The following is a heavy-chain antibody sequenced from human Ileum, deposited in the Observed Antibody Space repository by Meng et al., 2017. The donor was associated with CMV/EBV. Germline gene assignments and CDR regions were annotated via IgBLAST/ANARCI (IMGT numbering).Heavy chain of an antibody. J-gene: IGHJ4*02. Sequence: QVQLEESGPGLVKPSETLSLTCTGSGGSINTYYWSWIRQPPGKGLEWIGYIYHSGNINYNPSLNSRATISADTSTNQFSLKLSSVTAADTAVYYCARSVRSGSYAPHYFDYWGQGSLVTVSS. V-gene: IGHV4-59*08. CDR2: IYHSGNI. CDR3: ARSVRSGSYAPHYFDY. CDR1: GGSINTYY. D-gene: IGHD1-26*01.